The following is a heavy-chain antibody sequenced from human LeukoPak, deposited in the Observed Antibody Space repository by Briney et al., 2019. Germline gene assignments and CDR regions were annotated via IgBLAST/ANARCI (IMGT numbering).Heavy chain of an antibody. CDR2: ISGSGGST. CDR3: AKELRETINGGNSPDAFDI. CDR1: GFTFSSYA. V-gene: IGHV3-23*01. Sequence: PGGSLRLSCAASGFTFSSYAMSWVRQAPGKGLEWVSAISGSGGSTYYADSVKGRFTISRDNSKNTLYLQMNSLRAEDTAVYYCAKELRETINGGNSPDAFDIWGQGTMVTVSS. D-gene: IGHD4-23*01. J-gene: IGHJ3*02.